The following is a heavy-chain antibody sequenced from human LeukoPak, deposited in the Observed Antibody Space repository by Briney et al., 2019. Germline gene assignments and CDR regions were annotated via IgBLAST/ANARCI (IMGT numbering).Heavy chain of an antibody. CDR2: IYYSGST. J-gene: IGHJ4*02. Sequence: PSETLSLTCTVSGDSISSSSYYWGWIRQPPGKGLEWIGSIYYSGSTYYNPSLKSRVTISVDTSKNQFSLKLSSVTAADTAVYYCARHYSSGYYEGYYFDYWGQGTLVTVSS. CDR1: GDSISSSSYY. CDR3: ARHYSSGYYEGYYFDY. V-gene: IGHV4-39*01. D-gene: IGHD3-22*01.